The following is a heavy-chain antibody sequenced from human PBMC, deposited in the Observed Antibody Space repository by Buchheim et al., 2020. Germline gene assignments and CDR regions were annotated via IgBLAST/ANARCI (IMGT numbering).Heavy chain of an antibody. V-gene: IGHV3-7*01. D-gene: IGHD3-3*01. CDR2: IKQDGSEK. Sequence: VQLVESGGGLVQPGGSLRLSCAASGFTFSSYWMSWVRQAPGKGLEWVANIKQDGSEKYYVDSVKGRFTISRDNAKNSLYLQMNSLRAEDTAVYYCASPATYYDFWSGYYSDYYYYGMDVWGQGTT. CDR1: GFTFSSYW. J-gene: IGHJ6*02. CDR3: ASPATYYDFWSGYYSDYYYYGMDV.